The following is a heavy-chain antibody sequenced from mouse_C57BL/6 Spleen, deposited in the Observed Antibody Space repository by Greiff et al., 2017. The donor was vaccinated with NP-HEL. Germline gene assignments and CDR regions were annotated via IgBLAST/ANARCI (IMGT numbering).Heavy chain of an antibody. V-gene: IGHV5-4*01. D-gene: IGHD2-4*01. CDR3: ARDRSTRITTRYVDV. Sequence: DVMLVESGGGLVKPGGSLKLSYAASGFTFSSYAMSWVRQTPEKRLEWVATISDGGSYTYYPDNVKGRFTISRDNAKNNLYQQMSHLKSEDTAMYYCARDRSTRITTRYVDVWGTGTTVTVSS. CDR2: ISDGGSYT. CDR1: GFTFSSYA. J-gene: IGHJ1*03.